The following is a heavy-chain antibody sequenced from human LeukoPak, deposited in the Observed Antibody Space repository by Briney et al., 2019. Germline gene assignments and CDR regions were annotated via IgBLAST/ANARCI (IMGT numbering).Heavy chain of an antibody. CDR2: INSDGITT. J-gene: IGHJ2*01. CDR3: ARDPENVSGSHSHFDL. CDR1: GFTFSSYW. D-gene: IGHD1-26*01. V-gene: IGHV3-74*01. Sequence: GGSLRLSCAASGFTFSSYWMHWVRQAPGKGLVWVSRINSDGITTSYADSVKGRFTISRDNAKNSLYLQMNSLRAEDTAVYYCARDPENVSGSHSHFDLWGRGTLVTVSS.